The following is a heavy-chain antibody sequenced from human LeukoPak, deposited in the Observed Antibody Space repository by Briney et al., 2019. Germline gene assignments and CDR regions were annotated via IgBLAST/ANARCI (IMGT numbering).Heavy chain of an antibody. Sequence: GGSLRLSCAASGFTFSSYAMSWVRQAPGKGLEWVSAISGSGGSTYYADFVKGRFTISRDNSKNTLYLQMNSLRAEDTAVYYCAKDLVRGVRPDAFDIWGQGTMVTVSS. J-gene: IGHJ3*02. CDR1: GFTFSSYA. V-gene: IGHV3-23*01. CDR2: ISGSGGST. D-gene: IGHD3-10*01. CDR3: AKDLVRGVRPDAFDI.